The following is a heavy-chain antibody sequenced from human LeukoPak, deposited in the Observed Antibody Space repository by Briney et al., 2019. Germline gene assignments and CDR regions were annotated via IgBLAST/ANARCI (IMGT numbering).Heavy chain of an antibody. CDR1: GGSISNYF. CDR3: ARAAAGLDY. J-gene: IGHJ4*02. V-gene: IGHV4-59*01. Sequence: MASETLSLTCTVSGGSISNYFWSWIRQPPGKGLEYIGYIHYSGSTNYNPSLKSRVTISVDTSKNQFSLKLSSVTAADTAVYYCARAAAGLDYWGQGTLVTVSS. D-gene: IGHD6-13*01. CDR2: IHYSGST.